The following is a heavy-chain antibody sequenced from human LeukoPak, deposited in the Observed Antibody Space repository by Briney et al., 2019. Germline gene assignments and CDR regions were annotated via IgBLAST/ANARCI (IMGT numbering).Heavy chain of an antibody. CDR1: GYTFTSYD. D-gene: IGHD3-10*01. J-gene: IGHJ6*02. CDR2: VNPNSGNT. CDR3: ARHYPYYYYYGIDV. V-gene: IGHV1-8*01. Sequence: GASVKVSCKASGYTFTSYDINWVRQATGQGLEWMGWVNPNSGNTGYAQKFQGRVTMTRNTSISTAYMELSSLRSEDTAVYYCARHYPYYYYYGIDVWGQGTTVTVSS.